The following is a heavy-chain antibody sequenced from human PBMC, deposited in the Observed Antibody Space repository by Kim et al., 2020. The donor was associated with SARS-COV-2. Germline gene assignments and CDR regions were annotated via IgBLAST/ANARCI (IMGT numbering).Heavy chain of an antibody. V-gene: IGHV3-49*02. D-gene: IGHD3-3*01. J-gene: IGHJ4*02. CDR3: TRVAITIFGVVTYSDY. Sequence: SVKVRFTISRDDSKSIAYLQMNSLKTEDTAVYYCTRVAITIFGVVTYSDYWGQGTLVTVSS.